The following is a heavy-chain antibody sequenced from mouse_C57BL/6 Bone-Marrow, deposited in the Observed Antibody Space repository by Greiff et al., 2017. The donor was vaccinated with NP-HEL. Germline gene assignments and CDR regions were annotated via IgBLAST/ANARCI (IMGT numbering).Heavy chain of an antibody. V-gene: IGHV1-50*01. CDR3: ARSPYWDWFAY. CDR2: IDPSDSYT. Sequence: QVQLQQPGAELVKPGASVKLSCKASGYTFTSYWMQWVKQRPGQGLEWIGEIDPSDSYTNYNQKFKGKATLTVATSSSTAYMQLTSLTSEDSSVYYCARSPYWDWFAYWGQGTLVTVSA. CDR1: GYTFTSYW. J-gene: IGHJ3*01. D-gene: IGHD4-1*01.